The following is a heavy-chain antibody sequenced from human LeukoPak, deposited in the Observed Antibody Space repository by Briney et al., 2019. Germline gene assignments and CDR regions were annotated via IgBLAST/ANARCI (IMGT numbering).Heavy chain of an antibody. CDR1: GYTFTSNT. Sequence: GASVKVSCKASGYTFTSNTMHWVRQAPGQRLEWMGWINAGDGNTKYSQKFQDRVTITRDTSASTAYMELSSLRSEDTAVYYCAIPRIYLWLLYWGQGTLVTVSS. CDR3: AIPRIYLWLLY. J-gene: IGHJ4*02. V-gene: IGHV1-3*01. CDR2: INAGDGNT. D-gene: IGHD5-24*01.